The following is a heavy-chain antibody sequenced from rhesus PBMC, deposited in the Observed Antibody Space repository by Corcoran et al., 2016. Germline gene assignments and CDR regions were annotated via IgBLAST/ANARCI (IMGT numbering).Heavy chain of an antibody. CDR2: IDGSNTST. V-gene: IGHV4S10*01. J-gene: IGHJ4*01. CDR3: ARITVLVVVAPIDY. CDR1: GGSISDSYR. D-gene: IGHD2-21*01. Sequence: QVQLQESGPGVVKPSETLSLTCAVSGGSISDSYRWSWIRQPPRKGLGWIGAIDGSNTSTNYKPSLKSRVTISKDTSKNQFSLKLSSVTAADTAVYYCARITVLVVVAPIDYWGQGVLVTVSS.